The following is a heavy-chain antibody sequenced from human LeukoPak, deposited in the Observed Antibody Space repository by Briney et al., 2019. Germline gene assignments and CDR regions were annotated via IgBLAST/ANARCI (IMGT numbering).Heavy chain of an antibody. V-gene: IGHV6-1*01. D-gene: IGHD1-7*01. CDR1: GDIVSSNSAA. CDR3: ARVGRGSWNYVYGQSGPFDI. J-gene: IGHJ3*02. CDR2: TYYRSKVYN. Sequence: SQTLSLTCAISGDIVSSNSAAWDWVRQSPSRGLEWLERTYYRSKVYNDYAESVKNRITINPETSKDKFSLQLNSVTPEDTAVYYCARVGRGSWNYVYGQSGPFDIWGQGTMVTVSS.